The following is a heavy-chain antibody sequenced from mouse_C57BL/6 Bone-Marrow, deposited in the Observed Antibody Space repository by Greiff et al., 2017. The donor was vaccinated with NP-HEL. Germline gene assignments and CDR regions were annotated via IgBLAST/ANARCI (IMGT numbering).Heavy chain of an antibody. J-gene: IGHJ2*01. Sequence: QVQLQQSGPELVKPGASVKISCKASGYAFTSSWMNWVKQRPGKGLEWIGRIYPGDGDTNYNGKFKGKATLTADKSSSTAYMQLSSLTSEDAAVSFCARMDCGSSYVEDYWGQGTTLTVSS. CDR2: IYPGDGDT. CDR1: GYAFTSSW. D-gene: IGHD1-1*01. CDR3: ARMDCGSSYVEDY. V-gene: IGHV1-82*01.